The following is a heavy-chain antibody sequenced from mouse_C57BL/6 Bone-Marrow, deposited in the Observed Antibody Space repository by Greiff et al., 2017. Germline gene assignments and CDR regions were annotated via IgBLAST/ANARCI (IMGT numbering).Heavy chain of an antibody. CDR3: ARTGSPTTVVPYSYFDV. Sequence: QVQLQQPGAELVMPGASVKLSCKASGYTFTSYWMHWVKQRPGQGLEWIGEIDPSDSYTNYNQKFKGKATLTVDKSSSTAYMQLSSLTSEESAVYYCARTGSPTTVVPYSYFDVWGTGTTVTVSS. CDR1: GYTFTSYW. V-gene: IGHV1-69*01. D-gene: IGHD1-1*01. CDR2: IDPSDSYT. J-gene: IGHJ1*03.